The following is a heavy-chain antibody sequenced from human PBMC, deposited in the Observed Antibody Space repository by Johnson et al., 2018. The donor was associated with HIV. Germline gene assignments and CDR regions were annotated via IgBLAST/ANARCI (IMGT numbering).Heavy chain of an antibody. J-gene: IGHJ3*02. CDR3: STDYHRGDDAFDI. CDR2: VWYDGSNK. Sequence: VQLMESGGGVVQPGRSLRLSCVASGFTISNYGMHWVRQAPGKGLEWVAVVWYDGSNKYYAASVKGRFIISRDNSKNTLLLQMNSLKTEDTAVYYCSTDYHRGDDAFDIWGQGTMVTVSS. CDR1: GFTISNYG. D-gene: IGHD3-16*01. V-gene: IGHV3-33*01.